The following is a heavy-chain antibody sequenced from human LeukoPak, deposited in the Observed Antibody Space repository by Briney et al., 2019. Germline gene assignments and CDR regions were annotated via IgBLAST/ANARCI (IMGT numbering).Heavy chain of an antibody. D-gene: IGHD1-26*01. CDR1: GFTFDDYA. J-gene: IGHJ4*02. CDR3: AKDPWLGATTSGFDY. V-gene: IGHV3-9*01. Sequence: GGSLRLSCAASGFTFDDYAMHWVRQAPGKGLEWVSGISWNSGSIGYADSVKGRFTISRDNAKNSLYLQMNSLRAEDTALYYCAKDPWLGATTSGFDYWGQEPLVTSSS. CDR2: ISWNSGSI.